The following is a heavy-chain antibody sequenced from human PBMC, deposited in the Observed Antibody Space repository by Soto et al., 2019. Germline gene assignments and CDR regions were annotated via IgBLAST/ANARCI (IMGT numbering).Heavy chain of an antibody. CDR3: ASTYSTSWYWCDP. D-gene: IGHD6-13*01. J-gene: IGHJ5*02. V-gene: IGHV2-26*04. Sequence: QVTVKESGPVLVKPTETLTLTCTVSGFSLSNAGLGVSWIRQPRGKALEWLAHIFSNDEKSYSTSLKSRLTISKDTSKSQVVLIMTNMDPVDPATYYCASTYSTSWYWCDPWGQGTLVTVSS. CDR1: GFSLSNAGLG. CDR2: IFSNDEK.